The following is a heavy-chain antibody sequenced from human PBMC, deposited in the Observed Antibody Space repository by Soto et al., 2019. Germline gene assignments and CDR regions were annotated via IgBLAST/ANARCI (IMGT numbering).Heavy chain of an antibody. D-gene: IGHD1-26*01. J-gene: IGHJ4*02. CDR3: AKDRGAIPY. CDR2: ISYDGSNK. V-gene: IGHV3-30*18. Sequence: QVQLVESGGGVVQPGRSLRLSCAASEFTFSSYGMHWVRQAPGKGLEWVAVISYDGSNKYYADSVKGRFTISRDNSKNTLYLQMNSLRAEDTAVYYCAKDRGAIPYWGQGTLVTVSS. CDR1: EFTFSSYG.